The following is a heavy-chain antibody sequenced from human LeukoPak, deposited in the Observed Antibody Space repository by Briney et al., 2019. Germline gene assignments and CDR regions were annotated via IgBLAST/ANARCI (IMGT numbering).Heavy chain of an antibody. J-gene: IGHJ6*03. CDR3: ARAVYFWSGYPPYYYYMDV. CDR2: IYYSGSN. Sequence: PSQTLSLTCTVSGGSISSGDYYWSWIRQPPGKGLEWIGYIYYSGSNYYNPSLKSRVTISVDTSKNQFSLKLSSVTAADTAVYYCARAVYFWSGYPPYYYYMDVWGKGTTVTVSS. D-gene: IGHD3-3*01. V-gene: IGHV4-30-4*08. CDR1: GGSISSGDYY.